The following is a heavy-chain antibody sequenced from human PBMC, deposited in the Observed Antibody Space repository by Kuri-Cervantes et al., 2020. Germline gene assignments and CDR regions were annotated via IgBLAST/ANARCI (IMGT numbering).Heavy chain of an antibody. CDR3: ATDGYGSGSGDTFDI. D-gene: IGHD3-10*01. CDR1: GYTLTELS. V-gene: IGHV1-24*01. CDR2: FDPEDGET. Sequence: ASVNVSCKVSGYTLTELSMHWVRQAPGKGLEWMGGFDPEDGETIYAQKFQGRVTMTEDTSTDTAYMELSSLRSEDTAVYYCATDGYGSGSGDTFDIWGQGTMVTVSS. J-gene: IGHJ3*02.